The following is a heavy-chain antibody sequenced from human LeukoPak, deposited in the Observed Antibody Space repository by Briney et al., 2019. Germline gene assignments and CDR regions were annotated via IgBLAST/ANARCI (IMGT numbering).Heavy chain of an antibody. J-gene: IGHJ5*02. V-gene: IGHV4-59*11. Sequence: SETLSLTCTVSGGSISSHYWSWIRQPPGKGLEWIGHIYYSGSTNYNPTLKSRVTISVDTSKNQFSLKLSSVTAADTAVYYCARDRITGTTDNWFDPCGQGTLVTVSS. CDR2: IYYSGST. D-gene: IGHD1-14*01. CDR1: GGSISSHY. CDR3: ARDRITGTTDNWFDP.